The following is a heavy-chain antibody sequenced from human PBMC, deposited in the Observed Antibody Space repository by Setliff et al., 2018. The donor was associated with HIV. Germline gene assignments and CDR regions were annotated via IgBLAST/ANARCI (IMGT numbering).Heavy chain of an antibody. Sequence: ASVKVSCKASGYTFTSYGISWVRQAPGQGLEWMGWISAYNGNTNYAQKLQGRVTMTPDTSTSTAYMELRSLRSDDTAVYYCARWSLFVTMIVVVPREDAFDIWGQGTMVTVSS. D-gene: IGHD3-22*01. V-gene: IGHV1-18*01. J-gene: IGHJ3*02. CDR2: ISAYNGNT. CDR1: GYTFTSYG. CDR3: ARWSLFVTMIVVVPREDAFDI.